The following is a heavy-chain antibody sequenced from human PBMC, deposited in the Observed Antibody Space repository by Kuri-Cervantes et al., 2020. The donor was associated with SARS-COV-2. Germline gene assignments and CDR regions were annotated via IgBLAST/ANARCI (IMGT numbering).Heavy chain of an antibody. J-gene: IGHJ3*02. D-gene: IGHD2-2*01. CDR1: GFTFSSYD. Sequence: GGSLRLSCAASGFTFSSYDMHWVRQATGKGLEWVPAIGTAGDPYYPGSVKGRFTISRENAKNSLYLQMNSLRAGDTAVYYCARALGYCSSTSCREYAFDIWGQGTMVTVSS. CDR3: ARALGYCSSTSCREYAFDI. V-gene: IGHV3-13*05. CDR2: IGTAGDP.